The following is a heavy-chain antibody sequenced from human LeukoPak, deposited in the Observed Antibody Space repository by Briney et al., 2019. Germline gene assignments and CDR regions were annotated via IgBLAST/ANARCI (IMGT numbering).Heavy chain of an antibody. Sequence: SETLSLTCTVSGGSISSYYWSWIRQPPGKGLEWIGYIYYSGSTNYNPSLKSRVTISVDTSKNQFSLKLSSVTAADTAVYYCARDVGGYYYGSRTYFDYWGQGTLVTVSS. CDR2: IYYSGST. CDR3: ARDVGGYYYGSRTYFDY. CDR1: GGSISSYY. D-gene: IGHD3-10*01. J-gene: IGHJ4*02. V-gene: IGHV4-59*01.